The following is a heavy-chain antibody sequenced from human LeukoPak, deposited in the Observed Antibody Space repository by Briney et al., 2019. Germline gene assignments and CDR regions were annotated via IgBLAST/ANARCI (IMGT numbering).Heavy chain of an antibody. V-gene: IGHV1-18*01. D-gene: IGHD3-9*01. J-gene: IGHJ4*02. CDR3: ARDQAATNTQVRFCLD. Sequence: ASVKVSCKASGYTFTRYGVSWVRRAPGQGLEWMGWISAYNGNTNFAPKLQGRVTMTTDTSTSTAYMDLTSLRSDDTAVYYCARDQAATNTQVRFCLDWGQGTLVTASS. CDR1: GYTFTRYG. CDR2: ISAYNGNT.